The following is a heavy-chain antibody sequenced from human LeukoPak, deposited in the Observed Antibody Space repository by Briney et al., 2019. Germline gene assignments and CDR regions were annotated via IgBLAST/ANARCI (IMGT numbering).Heavy chain of an antibody. Sequence: ASVKVSCKASGGTFSSYAISWVRQAPGQGLEWMGWIDSHNGDRNYADKFQDRVTMATDTSTTTSYMELRSLRSDDTAVYYCARAVSGSLYGDFDFWGQGTLVTVSA. CDR1: GGTFSSYA. J-gene: IGHJ4*02. CDR3: ARAVSGSLYGDFDF. D-gene: IGHD1-26*01. CDR2: IDSHNGDR. V-gene: IGHV1-18*01.